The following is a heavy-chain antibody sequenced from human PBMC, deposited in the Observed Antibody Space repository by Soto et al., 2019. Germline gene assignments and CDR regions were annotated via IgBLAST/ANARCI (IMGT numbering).Heavy chain of an antibody. V-gene: IGHV2-5*02. CDR1: GFSLSTSGVG. Sequence: QITLKESGPTLVKPTQTLTLTCTFSGFSLSTSGVGVGWIRQPPGKALEWLALIYWDDDKRYSPSLKSRLTNTKDTSKNHVVLTMTNMDPVDTATYYCAHSWISVPYDILTGYYTNDAFDIWGQGTMVTVSS. CDR3: AHSWISVPYDILTGYYTNDAFDI. CDR2: IYWDDDK. J-gene: IGHJ3*02. D-gene: IGHD3-9*01.